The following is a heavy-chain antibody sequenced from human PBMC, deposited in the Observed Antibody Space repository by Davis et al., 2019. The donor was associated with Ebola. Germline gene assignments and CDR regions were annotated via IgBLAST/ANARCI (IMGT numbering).Heavy chain of an antibody. CDR3: ARYGEWDGSGSYGMDV. J-gene: IGHJ6*02. CDR1: GFTFSSYS. CDR2: ISSSSSYI. V-gene: IGHV3-21*01. Sequence: GESLKISCAASGFTFSSYSMNWVRQAPGKGLEWVSSISSSSSYIYYADSVKGRFTISRDNAKNSLYLQMNSLRAEDTAVYYCARYGEWDGSGSYGMDVWGQGTTVTVSS. D-gene: IGHD3-10*01.